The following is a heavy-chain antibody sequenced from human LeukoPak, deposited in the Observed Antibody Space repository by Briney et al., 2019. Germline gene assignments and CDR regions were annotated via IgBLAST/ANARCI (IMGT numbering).Heavy chain of an antibody. J-gene: IGHJ4*02. Sequence: PSETLSLTCSVSGGSICSNNHHWDSIRQPPGSGLEWTGSMHHSGATYYNPSLQSLLTLSVDMSKNQFSLNLNSVTAADTAVYYCARRDNSFDSWGPGTLVTVSS. CDR1: GGSICSNNHH. CDR2: MHHSGAT. V-gene: IGHV4-39*01. D-gene: IGHD5-24*01. CDR3: ARRDNSFDS.